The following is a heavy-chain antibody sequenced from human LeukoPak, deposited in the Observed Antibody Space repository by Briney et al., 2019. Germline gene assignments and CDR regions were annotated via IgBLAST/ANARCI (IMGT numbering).Heavy chain of an antibody. Sequence: TGGSLRLPCAASGFTFSSYDMHWVRQAPGKGLEWVSVIGTAGDTYYPGSVKGRFTISRENAKNSLYLQMNSLRAGDTAVYFCARGSSSSLYYMDVWGKGTTVTVSS. D-gene: IGHD2-2*01. CDR3: ARGSSSSLYYMDV. V-gene: IGHV3-13*01. CDR2: IGTAGDT. J-gene: IGHJ6*03. CDR1: GFTFSSYD.